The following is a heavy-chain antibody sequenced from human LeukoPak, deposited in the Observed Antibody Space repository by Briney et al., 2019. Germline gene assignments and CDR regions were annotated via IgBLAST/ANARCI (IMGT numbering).Heavy chain of an antibody. Sequence: SETLSLTCTASGGSISSSSYFWGWIRHPPGKGLEWIGNIYYSGSTYYNPSLKSRLTISVNPASNQFTLTLSSVTAADTAVHYCARAFYSSGWFFDYWGQGTLVTVSS. D-gene: IGHD6-19*01. CDR1: GGSISSSSYF. CDR3: ARAFYSSGWFFDY. CDR2: IYYSGST. J-gene: IGHJ4*02. V-gene: IGHV4-39*01.